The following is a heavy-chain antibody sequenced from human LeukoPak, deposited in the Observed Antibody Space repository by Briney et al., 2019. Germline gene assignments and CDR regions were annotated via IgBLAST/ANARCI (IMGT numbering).Heavy chain of an antibody. CDR2: IYYSGST. V-gene: IGHV4-39*01. CDR1: GGSISSSSYY. J-gene: IGHJ4*02. CDR3: ARQGYCGGGSCHPYYFDY. Sequence: SETLSLTCTVSGGSISSSSYYWGWIRQPPGKGLEWIGSIYYSGSTYYNPSLKSRVTISVDMSKNQFSLKLSSVTAADTAVYYCARQGYCGGGSCHPYYFDYWGQGTLVTVSS. D-gene: IGHD2-15*01.